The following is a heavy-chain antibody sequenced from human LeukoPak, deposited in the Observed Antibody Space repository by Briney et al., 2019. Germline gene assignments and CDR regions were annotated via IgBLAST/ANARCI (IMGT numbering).Heavy chain of an antibody. CDR3: ARDYDYVWGSSTFRGCYYYGMDV. D-gene: IGHD3-16*01. J-gene: IGHJ6*02. CDR1: GYTFTSYG. V-gene: IGHV1-18*01. CDR2: ISAYNGNT. Sequence: GASVTVSCKASGYTFTSYGISWVRLAPGQGLEWMGWISAYNGNTNYAQKLQGRVTMTTDTSTSTAYMELRSLRSDDTAVYYCARDYDYVWGSSTFRGCYYYGMDVWGQGTTVTVSS.